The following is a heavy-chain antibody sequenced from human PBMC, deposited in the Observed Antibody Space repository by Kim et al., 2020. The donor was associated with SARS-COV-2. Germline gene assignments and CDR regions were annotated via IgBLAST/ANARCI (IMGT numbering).Heavy chain of an antibody. CDR2: YSGSP. V-gene: IGHV4-39*01. J-gene: IGHJ4*02. D-gene: IGHD4-17*01. CDR3: STVTTDY. Sequence: YSGSPYYNPSLKSRVTISVDTSKNQFSLKLSSVTAADTAVYYCSTVTTDYWGQGTLVTVSS.